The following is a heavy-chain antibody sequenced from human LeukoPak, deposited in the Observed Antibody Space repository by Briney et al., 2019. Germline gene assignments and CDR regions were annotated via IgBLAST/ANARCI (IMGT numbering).Heavy chain of an antibody. J-gene: IGHJ3*02. V-gene: IGHV3-30-3*01. CDR2: ISYDGSNK. CDR1: GFTFSNYA. CDR3: ARGNPWWGLLPMSAAFDI. Sequence: PGGSLRLSCAASGFTFSNYAMHWVRQAPGKGLEWVAVISYDGSNKYYADSVKGRFTISRDNSKNTLYLQMNSLRAEDTAVYYCARGNPWWGLLPMSAAFDIWGQGTMVTVSS. D-gene: IGHD1-26*01.